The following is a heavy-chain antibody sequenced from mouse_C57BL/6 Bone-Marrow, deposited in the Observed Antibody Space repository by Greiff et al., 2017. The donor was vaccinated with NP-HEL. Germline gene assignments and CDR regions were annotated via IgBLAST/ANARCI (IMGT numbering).Heavy chain of an antibody. Sequence: VQLQQPGAELVKPGASVKLSCKASGYTFTSYWMHWVKQRPGQGLEWIGMIHPNSGSTNYNEKFKSKATLTVDKSSSTAYMQLSSLTSEDSAVYYCARYYYGSSTDYYAMDYWGQGTSVTVSS. D-gene: IGHD1-1*01. V-gene: IGHV1-64*01. CDR1: GYTFTSYW. J-gene: IGHJ4*01. CDR3: ARYYYGSSTDYYAMDY. CDR2: IHPNSGST.